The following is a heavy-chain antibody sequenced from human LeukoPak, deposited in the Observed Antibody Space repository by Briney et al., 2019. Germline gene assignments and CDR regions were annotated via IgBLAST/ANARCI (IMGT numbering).Heavy chain of an antibody. D-gene: IGHD4-17*01. Sequence: GGSLRLSCSASGFNFSDAAFHWVRQASGKGLEWVGRIRGKTLRYTTAYTASVKGRFIVSRDDSGNTGFLQMNSLKTEDTAVYYCYRRYYGEHVLDYWGQGTLVTVSS. CDR3: YRRYYGEHVLDY. V-gene: IGHV3-73*01. CDR2: IRGKTLRYTT. J-gene: IGHJ4*02. CDR1: GFNFSDAA.